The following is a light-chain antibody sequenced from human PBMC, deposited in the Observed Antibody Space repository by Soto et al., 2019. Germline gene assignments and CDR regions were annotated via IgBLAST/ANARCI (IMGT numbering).Light chain of an antibody. CDR3: QQYGDWPPET. J-gene: IGKJ2*01. V-gene: IGKV3-15*01. Sequence: EVVLTQSPATLSVSPGDRATLSCRASQSVSRNLAWYQQKPGQAPRLLIYGASTRATGVPARFSGSGSATEFTLSISSLPSEDVAVYYCQQYGDWPPETFGQGTKLEI. CDR1: QSVSRN. CDR2: GAS.